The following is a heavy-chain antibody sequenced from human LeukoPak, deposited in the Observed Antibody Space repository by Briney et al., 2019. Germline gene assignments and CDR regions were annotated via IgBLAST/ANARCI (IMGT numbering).Heavy chain of an antibody. Sequence: GGSLRLSCAASGFTFSSYSMNWVRQAPGKGLEWVSYISSSSSTIHYADSVKGRFTISRDNAKNSLYLQMNSLRAEDTAVYYCARGGSYDAFDIWGQGTMVTVSS. CDR2: ISSSSSTI. V-gene: IGHV3-48*01. D-gene: IGHD1-26*01. CDR1: GFTFSSYS. J-gene: IGHJ3*02. CDR3: ARGGSYDAFDI.